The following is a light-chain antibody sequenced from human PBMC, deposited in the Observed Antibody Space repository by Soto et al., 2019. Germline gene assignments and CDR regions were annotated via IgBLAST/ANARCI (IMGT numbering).Light chain of an antibody. J-gene: IGKJ2*01. V-gene: IGKV3-20*01. CDR3: NQYGNGAYT. Sequence: EIVLTQSPGTLSLSPGERVTLSCRASQSVTNNNLAWFQQKPGQAPRLLIHAAYTRAVGIPVRFSGGGSGTDFTLAIRRLAPEDFAVYYCNQYGNGAYTFGQGTKVDIK. CDR1: QSVTNNN. CDR2: AAY.